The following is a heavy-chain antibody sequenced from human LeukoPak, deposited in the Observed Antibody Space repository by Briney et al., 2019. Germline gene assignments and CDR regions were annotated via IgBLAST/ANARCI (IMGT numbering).Heavy chain of an antibody. Sequence: SETLSLTCAVYGGSFSGYYWTWIRQPPGKGLEWIGEISHSGSANYNPSLKSRVTISVDTSKNQFSLKLSSVTAADTAVYYCARPIKHYYYGSGSPFDYWGQGTLVTVSS. J-gene: IGHJ4*02. CDR2: ISHSGSA. CDR1: GGSFSGYY. V-gene: IGHV4-34*01. D-gene: IGHD3-10*01. CDR3: ARPIKHYYYGSGSPFDY.